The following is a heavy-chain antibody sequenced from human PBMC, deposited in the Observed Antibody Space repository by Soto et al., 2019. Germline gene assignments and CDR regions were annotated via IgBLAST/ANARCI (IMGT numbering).Heavy chain of an antibody. D-gene: IGHD1-26*01. J-gene: IGHJ4*02. CDR1: GFTFSSYE. CDR2: ISSGGSTI. CDR3: ARRSAASGSYRNFDY. Sequence: GGSLRLSCAASGFTFSSYEMNWVRQAPGKGLEWVSYISSGGSTIYYSDSVKGRFTISRDNAKNSLYLQMSSLRAEDTAVYYCARRSAASGSYRNFDYWGQGTLVTVSS. V-gene: IGHV3-48*03.